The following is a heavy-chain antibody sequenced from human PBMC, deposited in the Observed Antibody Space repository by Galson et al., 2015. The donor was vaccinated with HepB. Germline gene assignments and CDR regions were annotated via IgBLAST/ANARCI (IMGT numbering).Heavy chain of an antibody. D-gene: IGHD1-26*01. V-gene: IGHV3-23*01. J-gene: IGHJ4*02. CDR3: ARVEKDRTDSGSYSYYFDY. CDR1: GFTFSSYA. CDR2: FSGGGGST. Sequence: SLRLSCAASGFTFSSYAMSWVRQAPGKGLEWVSAFSGGGGSTYYADSVKGRFAISRDNSKNTLYLQMNSLRAEDTAVYYCARVEKDRTDSGSYSYYFDYWGQGTLVTVSS.